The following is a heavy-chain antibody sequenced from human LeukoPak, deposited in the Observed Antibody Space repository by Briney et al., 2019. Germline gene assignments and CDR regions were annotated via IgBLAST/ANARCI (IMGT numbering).Heavy chain of an antibody. CDR2: IRRDGSQK. Sequence: GGSLRLSCAASGFSFSSVWMSWVRQAPGKGVEWVANIRRDGSQKYYVDSVKGRFTISRHNADNSLYLHMNGLRAEDTAVYYCARPLMGGGNSPFDSWGQGTLVTVSS. J-gene: IGHJ4*02. D-gene: IGHD4-23*01. CDR1: GFSFSSVW. CDR3: ARPLMGGGNSPFDS. V-gene: IGHV3-7*05.